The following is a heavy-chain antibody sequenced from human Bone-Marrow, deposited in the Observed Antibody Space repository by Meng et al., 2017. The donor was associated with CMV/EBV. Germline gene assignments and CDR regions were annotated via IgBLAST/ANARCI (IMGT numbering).Heavy chain of an antibody. D-gene: IGHD6-6*01. J-gene: IGHJ4*02. CDR2: HYPDDSET. V-gene: IGHV5-51*01. CDR3: ARVYSSSSKFDY. CDR1: GYSYSSYW. Sequence: GESLKISRKGSGYSYSSYWNALVRQKPGKGLEWSGIHYPDDSETRYSPSFQGRVTISDDNSNSTAYLQWSSLKAPDTAMYYCARVYSSSSKFDYWGQGTLVTVSS.